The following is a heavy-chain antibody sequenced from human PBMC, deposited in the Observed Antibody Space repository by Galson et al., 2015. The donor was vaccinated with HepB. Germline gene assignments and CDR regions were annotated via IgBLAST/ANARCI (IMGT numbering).Heavy chain of an antibody. CDR1: GYTFTGYY. Sequence: CKASGYTFTGYYMHWVRQAPGQGLEWMGWINPNSGGTNYAQKFQGRVTITADGSTSTAYMELSSLKASDTAMYYCARLPGIAAADRRGGWFDPWGQGTLVTVSS. V-gene: IGHV1-2*02. CDR2: INPNSGGT. D-gene: IGHD6-13*01. CDR3: ARLPGIAAADRRGGWFDP. J-gene: IGHJ5*02.